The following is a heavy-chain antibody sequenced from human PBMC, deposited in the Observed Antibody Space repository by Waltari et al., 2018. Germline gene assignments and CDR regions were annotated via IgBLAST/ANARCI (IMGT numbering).Heavy chain of an antibody. CDR1: GGSFSGYY. CDR2: INHSGST. J-gene: IGHJ6*03. V-gene: IGHV4-34*01. Sequence: QVQLQQWGAGLLKPSETLSLTCAVYGGSFSGYYWSWIRQPPGTGLEWIGEINHSGSTNYNPSLKSRVTISVDTSKNQFSLKLSSVTAADTAVYYCARVAVIAVAGREIYYYYYYMDVWGKGTTVTISS. CDR3: ARVAVIAVAGREIYYYYYYMDV. D-gene: IGHD6-19*01.